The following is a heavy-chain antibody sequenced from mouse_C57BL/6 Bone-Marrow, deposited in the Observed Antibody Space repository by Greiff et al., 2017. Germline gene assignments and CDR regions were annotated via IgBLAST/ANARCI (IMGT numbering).Heavy chain of an antibody. J-gene: IGHJ2*01. D-gene: IGHD1-1*01. V-gene: IGHV1-80*01. CDR1: GYAFSSYW. CDR2: IYPGDGDT. CDR3: AFYYYGSSYDY. Sequence: VQLQESGAELVKPGASVKISCKASGYAFSSYWMNWVKQRPGKGLEWIGQIYPGDGDTNYNGKFKGKATLTADKSSSTAYMQLSSLTSEDSAVYFCAFYYYGSSYDYWGQGTTLTVSS.